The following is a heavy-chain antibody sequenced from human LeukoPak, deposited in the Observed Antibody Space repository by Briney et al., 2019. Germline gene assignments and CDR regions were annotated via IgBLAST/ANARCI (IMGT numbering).Heavy chain of an antibody. Sequence: GASVKVSCKASGGTFSSYAISWVRQAPGQGLEWMGRIIPILGIANYAQKFQGRVTITADKSTSTAYMELSSLRSEDTAVYYCARSGEAQLLLFDYYYMDVWGKGTTVTVSS. V-gene: IGHV1-69*04. CDR2: IIPILGIA. J-gene: IGHJ6*03. CDR3: ARSGEAQLLLFDYYYMDV. D-gene: IGHD2-2*01. CDR1: GGTFSSYA.